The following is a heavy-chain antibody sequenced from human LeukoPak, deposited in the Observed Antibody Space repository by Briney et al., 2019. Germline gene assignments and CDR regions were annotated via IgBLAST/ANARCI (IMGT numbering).Heavy chain of an antibody. D-gene: IGHD3-22*01. V-gene: IGHV3-21*01. CDR2: ISSSSSYI. CDR1: GFTFSSYS. J-gene: IGHJ4*02. Sequence: PGGSLRLSCAASGFTFSSYSMNWVRQAPGKGLEWVSSISSSSSYIYYADSVKGRFTISRDNAKNSLYLQMNRLRAEDTAVYYCARGDRYDSSGYYSPFDYWGQGTLVTVSS. CDR3: ARGDRYDSSGYYSPFDY.